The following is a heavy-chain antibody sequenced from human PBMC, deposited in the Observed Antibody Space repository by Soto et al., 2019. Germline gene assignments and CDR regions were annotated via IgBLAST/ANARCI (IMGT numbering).Heavy chain of an antibody. Sequence: ASVKVSCKASGYTFTGYYMHWVRQAPGQGLEWMGWINPNSGGTNYAQKFQGWVTMTRDTSISTAYMELSRLRSDDTAVYYCARDYLTTGYSSSWYGMDVWGQGTTVTVSS. V-gene: IGHV1-2*04. J-gene: IGHJ6*02. CDR1: GYTFTGYY. CDR2: INPNSGGT. D-gene: IGHD6-13*01. CDR3: ARDYLTTGYSSSWYGMDV.